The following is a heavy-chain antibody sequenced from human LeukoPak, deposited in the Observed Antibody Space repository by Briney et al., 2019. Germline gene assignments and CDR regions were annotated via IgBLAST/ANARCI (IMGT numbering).Heavy chain of an antibody. CDR3: ARVRITMVRGGIGDRIDVDY. Sequence: GGSLRLSCAASGFTFSSYSMNWVRQAPGKGLEWVSSISSSSSYIYYADSVKGRFTISRDNAKNSLYLQMNSLRAEDTAVYYCARVRITMVRGGIGDRIDVDYWGQGTLVTVSS. J-gene: IGHJ4*02. V-gene: IGHV3-21*01. CDR1: GFTFSSYS. CDR2: ISSSSSYI. D-gene: IGHD3-10*01.